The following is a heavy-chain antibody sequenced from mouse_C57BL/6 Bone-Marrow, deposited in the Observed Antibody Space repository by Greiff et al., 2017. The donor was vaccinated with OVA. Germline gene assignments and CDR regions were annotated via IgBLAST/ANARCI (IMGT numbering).Heavy chain of an antibody. CDR3: ASRRGYPYAMDD. D-gene: IGHD2-14*01. J-gene: IGHJ4*01. V-gene: IGHV1-82*01. CDR2: IYPGDGDT. CDR1: GYAFSSSW. Sequence: VQLQESGPELVKPGASVKISCKASGYAFSSSWMNWVKQRPGKGLEWIGRIYPGDGDTNYNGKFKGKATLTADKSSSTAYMQLSSLTSEDSAVYFCASRRGYPYAMDDWGQGTSVTVSS.